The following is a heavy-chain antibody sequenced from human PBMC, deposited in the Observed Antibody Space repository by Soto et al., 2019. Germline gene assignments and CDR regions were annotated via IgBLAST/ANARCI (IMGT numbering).Heavy chain of an antibody. D-gene: IGHD3-10*01. CDR1: GFTFSSYA. CDR3: AKDHLKRFGSLSSDY. V-gene: IGHV3-23*01. CDR2: ISGSGGST. Sequence: SLRLSCAASGFTFSSYAMSWVRQAPGKGLEWVSAISGSGGSTYYADSVKGRFTISRDNSKNTLYLQMNSLRAEDTAVYYCAKDHLKRFGSLSSDYWGQGTLVTVSS. J-gene: IGHJ4*02.